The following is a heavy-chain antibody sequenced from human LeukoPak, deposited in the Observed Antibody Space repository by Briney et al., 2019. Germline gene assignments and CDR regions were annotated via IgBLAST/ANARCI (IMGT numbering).Heavy chain of an antibody. Sequence: GSLLLSCAASGFILSTYGVSWGRQPPGKGLEWVSGITGTGGSTYYADSVKGRFTVSRDTSKNTLYLQMNSLRAEDTAIYYCAKDHGTAVAGFYYWGQGTLVTVSS. CDR3: AKDHGTAVAGFYY. V-gene: IGHV3-23*01. CDR2: ITGTGGST. D-gene: IGHD6-19*01. CDR1: GFILSTYG. J-gene: IGHJ4*02.